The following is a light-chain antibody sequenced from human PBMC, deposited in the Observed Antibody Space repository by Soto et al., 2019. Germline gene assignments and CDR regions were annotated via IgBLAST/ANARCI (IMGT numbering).Light chain of an antibody. CDR3: SSYTGTSTKL. Sequence: QSALTQPASVSGLPGQSITISCTGTSSDVGGYDYVSWYQQHPGKAPKLMIYDVSSRPSGVSNRFSGSKSGNTASLTISGLQPEDEAVYYCSSYTGTSTKLFGGGTQLTVL. CDR1: SSDVGGYDY. CDR2: DVS. V-gene: IGLV2-14*03. J-gene: IGLJ2*01.